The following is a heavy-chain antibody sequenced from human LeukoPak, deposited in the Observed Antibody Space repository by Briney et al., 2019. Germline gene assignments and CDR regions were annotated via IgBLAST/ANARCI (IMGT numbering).Heavy chain of an antibody. V-gene: IGHV3-11*06. D-gene: IGHD4-23*01. CDR1: GFTFSDYY. CDR3: ARGLYGGNSGWFDP. Sequence: GGSLRLSCAASGFTFSDYYMSWIRQAPGKGLEWVSSISSSSSYIYYADSVKGRFTISRDNAKNSLYLQMNSLRAEDTAVYYCARGLYGGNSGWFDPWGQGTLVTVSS. CDR2: ISSSSSYI. J-gene: IGHJ5*02.